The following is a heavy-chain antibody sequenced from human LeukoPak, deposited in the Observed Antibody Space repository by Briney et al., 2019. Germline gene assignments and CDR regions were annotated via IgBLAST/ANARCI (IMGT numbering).Heavy chain of an antibody. CDR1: GYTFINYY. D-gene: IGHD2-15*01. Sequence: ASVKVSCKASGYTFINYYMHWVRQAPGQGLEWMGIINPSDGSTSYEQKFQGRITMTRDTSTSTVYMEVSSLRYEDTAVYYCARGLEGSEHWGQGTLVTVSS. V-gene: IGHV1-46*01. CDR2: INPSDGST. CDR3: ARGLEGSEH. J-gene: IGHJ1*01.